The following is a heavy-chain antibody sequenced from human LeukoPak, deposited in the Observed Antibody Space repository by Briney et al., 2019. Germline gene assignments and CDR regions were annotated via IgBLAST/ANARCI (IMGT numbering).Heavy chain of an antibody. J-gene: IGHJ3*02. Sequence: SETLSLTCTVSGGSISSYYWSWIRQPPGKGLEWIGYIYYSGSTNYNPSLKSRVTISVDTSKNQFSLKLSSVTAAGTAVYYCARDLLYYDILSGLVVGPSTFDIWGQGTMVTVSS. CDR2: IYYSGST. CDR1: GGSISSYY. D-gene: IGHD3-9*01. CDR3: ARDLLYYDILSGLVVGPSTFDI. V-gene: IGHV4-59*01.